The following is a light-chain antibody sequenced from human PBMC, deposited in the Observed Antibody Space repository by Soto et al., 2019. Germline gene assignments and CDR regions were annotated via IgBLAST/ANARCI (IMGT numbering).Light chain of an antibody. V-gene: IGLV2-14*01. CDR2: EVS. Sequence: QSVLTQPASVSGSPGQSITISCTGTSSDVGGYKYVSWYQHHRGEAPKLIMYEVSNRPSGVSNRFSGSKSANTDSLNLSGLQAEDEADYYCTSYTRNSTYVFGSGTQVPVL. CDR1: SSDVGGYKY. CDR3: TSYTRNSTYV. J-gene: IGLJ1*01.